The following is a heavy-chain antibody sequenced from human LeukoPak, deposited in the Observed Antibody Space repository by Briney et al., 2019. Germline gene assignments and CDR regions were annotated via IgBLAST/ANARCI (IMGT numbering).Heavy chain of an antibody. D-gene: IGHD3-10*01. CDR2: ISYDGSNK. CDR3: ARELSGFGELLSYNFDY. V-gene: IGHV3-30*04. Sequence: GRSLRLSCAASGFTFSSYAMHWVRQAPGKGLEWVAVISYDGSNKYYADSVKGRFTIFRDNSKNTLYLQMNSLRAEDTAVYYCARELSGFGELLSYNFDYWGQGTLVTVSS. J-gene: IGHJ4*02. CDR1: GFTFSSYA.